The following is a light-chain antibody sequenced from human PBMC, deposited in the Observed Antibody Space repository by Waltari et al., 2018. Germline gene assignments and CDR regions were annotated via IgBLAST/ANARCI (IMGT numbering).Light chain of an antibody. CDR1: QSVSSY. V-gene: IGKV3-11*01. Sequence: EIVLTQSPPTLPLSPGERATLSCRASQSVSSYLAWYQQKPGQAPRLPIYDTSSRATGIPARFSGSGSGTDFTLTISSLEPEDFAVYYCQHRTNWPQTFGPGTKLEI. J-gene: IGKJ2*01. CDR3: QHRTNWPQT. CDR2: DTS.